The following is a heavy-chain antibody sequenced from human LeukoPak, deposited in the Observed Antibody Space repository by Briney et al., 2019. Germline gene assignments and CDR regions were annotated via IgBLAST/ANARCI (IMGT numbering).Heavy chain of an antibody. CDR2: MNPNSGNT. D-gene: IGHD3-10*01. CDR1: GYTFTSYD. Sequence: ASVKVSCKASGYTFTSYDINWVRQATGQGLEWMGWMNPNSGNTGYAQKFQGRVTMTRNTSISTAYMELSSLRSEDTAVYYCARVGGELLWFGELLYYYGMDVWGQGTTVTVSS. J-gene: IGHJ6*02. V-gene: IGHV1-8*01. CDR3: ARVGGELLWFGELLYYYGMDV.